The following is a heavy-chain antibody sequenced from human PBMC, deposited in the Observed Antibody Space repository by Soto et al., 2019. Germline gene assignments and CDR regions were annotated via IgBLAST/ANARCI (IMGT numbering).Heavy chain of an antibody. J-gene: IGHJ4*02. CDR1: GFNFSSYA. Sequence: GGSLRLSCAASGFNFSSYAMHWVRQAPGKGLEWVAVISYDGGKKYYADSVKGRFTISRDNSKNTLYVEMNSLSAEDTAVYYCAREGQPAAGTTPHNWGQGTLVPVSS. CDR3: AREGQPAAGTTPHN. CDR2: ISYDGGKK. V-gene: IGHV3-30*04. D-gene: IGHD6-13*01.